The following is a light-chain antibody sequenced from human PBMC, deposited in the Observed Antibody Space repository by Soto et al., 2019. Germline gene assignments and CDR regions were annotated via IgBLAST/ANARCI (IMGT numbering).Light chain of an antibody. CDR2: AAS. J-gene: IGKJ2*01. Sequence: DIQMTQSPSSLSASVGDRVTITCRTSQSVSSYLNWYQQKPGKAPNLLVFAASSLQSGVPSRFSGSGSRTDFTLTVNSLQPEDFATYYCQQSYTYPHTFGQGTKLEI. CDR3: QQSYTYPHT. V-gene: IGKV1-39*01. CDR1: QSVSSY.